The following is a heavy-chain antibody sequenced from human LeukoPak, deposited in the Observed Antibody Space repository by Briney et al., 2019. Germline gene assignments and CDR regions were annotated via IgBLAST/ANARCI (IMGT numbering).Heavy chain of an antibody. V-gene: IGHV3-23*01. J-gene: IGHJ4*02. CDR3: AKSGSYFINNFDY. Sequence: GGSLRLSCAASGLTFSDHAMGWVRQAPGKGLEWVSTLSDSGTNTYYADSVKGRFTISRDNSKNTLYLQMNSLRAEDTAVYYCAKSGSYFINNFDYWGQGTLVTVSS. CDR1: GLTFSDHA. D-gene: IGHD1-26*01. CDR2: LSDSGTNT.